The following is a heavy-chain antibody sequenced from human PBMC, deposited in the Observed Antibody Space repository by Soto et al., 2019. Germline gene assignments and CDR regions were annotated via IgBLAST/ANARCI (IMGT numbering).Heavy chain of an antibody. CDR3: ARIGQYYYYGMDV. J-gene: IGHJ6*02. CDR1: GGSFSGYY. V-gene: IGHV4-34*01. CDR2: INHRGST. Sequence: QVQLQQWGAGLLKPSETLSLTCAVYGGSFSGYYWSWIRQPPGKGLEWIGEINHRGSTNYNPSLKSRVTISVDTSKNQFSLKLSSVTAADTAVYYCARIGQYYYYGMDVWGQGTTVTVSS.